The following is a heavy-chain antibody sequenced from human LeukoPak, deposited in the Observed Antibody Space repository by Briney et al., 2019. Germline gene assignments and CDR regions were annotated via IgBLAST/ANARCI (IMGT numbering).Heavy chain of an antibody. CDR3: ARVPDCSGGSCYGRDYFDY. J-gene: IGHJ4*02. CDR2: MNPNSGNT. V-gene: IGHV1-8*01. Sequence: GASVKVSCKASGYTFTSYDINWVRQATGQGLEWMGWMNPNSGNTGYAQKFQGRVTMTRNTSISTAYMELSSLRSDDTAVYYCARVPDCSGGSCYGRDYFDYWGQGTLVTVSS. CDR1: GYTFTSYD. D-gene: IGHD2-15*01.